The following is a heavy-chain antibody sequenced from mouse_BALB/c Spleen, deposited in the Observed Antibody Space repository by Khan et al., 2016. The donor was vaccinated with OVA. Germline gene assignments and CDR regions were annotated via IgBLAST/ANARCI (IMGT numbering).Heavy chain of an antibody. CDR1: GYTFTNYG. J-gene: IGHJ1*01. V-gene: IGHV9-1*02. CDR3: ARISSYWYSDV. CDR2: NNTYTGEP. Sequence: QIQLVQSGPELKKPGETVKISCKASGYTFTNYGRNWVKQAPGRGLKWMGWNNTYTGEPTYADDFKGRFVFSLETSASTAYLQISNLKNEDMTTYFCARISSYWYSDVWGAGTTVTVSS. D-gene: IGHD6-2*01.